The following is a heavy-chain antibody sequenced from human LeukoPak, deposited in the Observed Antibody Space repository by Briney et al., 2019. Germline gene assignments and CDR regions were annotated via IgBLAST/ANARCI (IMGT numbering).Heavy chain of an antibody. CDR2: IYYSGST. CDR3: AKATLGYCSSTSCYPGY. D-gene: IGHD2-2*01. Sequence: SETLSLTCTVSGGSISSSSYYWGWIRQPPGKGLEWIGSIYYSGSTYYNPSLKSRVTISVDTSKNQFSPKLSSVTAADTAVYYCAKATLGYCSSTSCYPGYWGQGTLVTVSS. J-gene: IGHJ4*02. V-gene: IGHV4-39*01. CDR1: GGSISSSSYY.